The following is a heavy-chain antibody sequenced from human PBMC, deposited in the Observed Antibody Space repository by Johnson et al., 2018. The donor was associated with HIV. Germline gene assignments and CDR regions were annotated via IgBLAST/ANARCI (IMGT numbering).Heavy chain of an antibody. CDR1: GFTFDDYA. Sequence: VQLVESGGGVVRPGRSLRLSCAASGFTFDDYAMSWVRQVPGKGLEWVSGINWNGGSIGYAESVKGRFTISRDNAKNSLYLQMNSLRAEDTALYYCAKGGYDSEDAFDIWGQGTMVTVSS. V-gene: IGHV3-20*04. J-gene: IGHJ3*02. D-gene: IGHD3-22*01. CDR2: INWNGGSI. CDR3: AKGGYDSEDAFDI.